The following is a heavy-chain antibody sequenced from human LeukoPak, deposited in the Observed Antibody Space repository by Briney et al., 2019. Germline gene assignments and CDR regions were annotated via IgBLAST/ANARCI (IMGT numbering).Heavy chain of an antibody. CDR2: IYYSGST. V-gene: IGHV4-59*01. CDR3: ARDDYGPGVGY. Sequence: SETLSLTCTVSGGSISSYYWSWIRQPPGKGLEWIGYIYYSGSTNYNPSLKSRVTISVDTSKNQFSLKLSSVTAADTAVYYCARDDYGPGVGYWGQGTLVTVSS. J-gene: IGHJ4*02. CDR1: GGSISSYY. D-gene: IGHD3-10*02.